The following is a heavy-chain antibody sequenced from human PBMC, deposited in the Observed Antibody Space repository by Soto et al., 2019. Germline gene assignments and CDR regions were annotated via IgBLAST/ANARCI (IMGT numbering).Heavy chain of an antibody. J-gene: IGHJ4*02. D-gene: IGHD2-15*01. V-gene: IGHV4-39*01. Sequence: SETLSLTCTVSHGSITSGDYFWAWIRQPPGKGLEFIGSVHSSGGTYYSPSLKSRASISIDKSRNQFSLKLTSVNAGDTAVYFFASVVVGATRQTGSDHWGQGTLVTVSS. CDR2: VHSSGGT. CDR3: ASVVVGATRQTGSDH. CDR1: HGSITSGDYF.